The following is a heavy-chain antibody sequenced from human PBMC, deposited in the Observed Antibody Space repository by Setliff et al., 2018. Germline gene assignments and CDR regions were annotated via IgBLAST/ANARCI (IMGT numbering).Heavy chain of an antibody. CDR1: GGSFRNSG. CDR3: AKASVWVVDANCGSFDV. Sequence: SVKVSCKASGGSFRNSGSGWVRQAPGQGLEWIGGIVPIYGPAKYAQKFQGRVEITTDESTNTAYMELSSLTSDDTATYYCAKASVWVVDANCGSFDVWGQGTGVTVSS. J-gene: IGHJ3*01. D-gene: IGHD2-15*01. CDR2: IVPIYGPA. V-gene: IGHV1-69*05.